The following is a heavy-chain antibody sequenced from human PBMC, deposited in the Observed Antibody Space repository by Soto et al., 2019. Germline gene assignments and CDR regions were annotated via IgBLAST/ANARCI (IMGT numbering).Heavy chain of an antibody. D-gene: IGHD6-6*01. CDR3: AKGSSSVYYYYYGIDV. J-gene: IGHJ6*02. CDR1: GFNFRAYG. Sequence: PGGSLRPSSVASGFNFRAYGMHWVRQAPGKGLEWVAVMSNDGSNKYYADSVKGRFTISRDNSKNMLYLQMNSLRTEDTAVYYCAKGSSSVYYYYYGIDVWGPGTTVTVSS. CDR2: MSNDGSNK. V-gene: IGHV3-30*18.